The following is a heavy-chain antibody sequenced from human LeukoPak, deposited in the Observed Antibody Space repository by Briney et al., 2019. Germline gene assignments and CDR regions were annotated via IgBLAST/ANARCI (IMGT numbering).Heavy chain of an antibody. CDR1: GGSISSGGYY. J-gene: IGHJ2*01. Sequence: PSQTLSLTCTVSGGSISSGGYYWSWIRQPPGKGLEWIGYIYHSGSTYYNPSLKSRVTISVDRSKNQFPLKPSSVTAADTAVYYCARAPYRYWYFDLWGRGTLVTVSS. V-gene: IGHV4-30-2*01. CDR2: IYHSGST. D-gene: IGHD2-2*01. CDR3: ARAPYRYWYFDL.